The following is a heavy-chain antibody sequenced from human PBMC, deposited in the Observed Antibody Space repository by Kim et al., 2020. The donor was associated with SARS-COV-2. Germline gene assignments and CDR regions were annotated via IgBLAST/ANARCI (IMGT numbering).Heavy chain of an antibody. V-gene: IGHV4-59*13. CDR1: GGSISSYY. D-gene: IGHD6-6*01. CDR2: IYYSGST. J-gene: IGHJ4*02. CDR3: ARGKSIAADKRSYYFDY. Sequence: SETLSLTCTVSGGSISSYYWSWIRQPPGKGLEWIGYIYYSGSTNYNPSLKSRVTISVDTSKNQFSLKLSSVTAADTAVYYCARGKSIAADKRSYYFDYWGQGTLVTVSS.